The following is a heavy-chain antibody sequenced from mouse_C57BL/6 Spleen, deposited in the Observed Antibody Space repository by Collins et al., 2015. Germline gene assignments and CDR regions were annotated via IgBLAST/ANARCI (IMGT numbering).Heavy chain of an antibody. CDR3: ARNPFYGSRYFDV. Sequence: QVQLQQPGAELVKPGASVKLSCKASGYTFTSYWMHWVKQRPGQGLEWIGMIHPNSGSTNYNEKFKSKATLTVDKSSSTAYMQLSSLTSEDSAVYYYARNPFYGSRYFDVWGTGTTVTVSS. J-gene: IGHJ1*03. V-gene: IGHV1-64*01. CDR1: GYTFTSYW. D-gene: IGHD1-1*01. CDR2: IHPNSGST.